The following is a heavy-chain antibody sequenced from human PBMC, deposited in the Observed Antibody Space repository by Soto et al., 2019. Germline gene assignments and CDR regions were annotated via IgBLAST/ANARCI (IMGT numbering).Heavy chain of an antibody. Sequence: SETLSLTCTVYGGSFSGYYWSWIRQPPGKGLEWIGEINHSGSTNYNPSLKSRVTISVDTSKNQFSLKLSSVTAAETAVYYCAKGKHPDYWGQGTLVTVSS. V-gene: IGHV4-34*01. CDR3: AKGKHPDY. CDR2: INHSGST. CDR1: GGSFSGYY. J-gene: IGHJ4*02.